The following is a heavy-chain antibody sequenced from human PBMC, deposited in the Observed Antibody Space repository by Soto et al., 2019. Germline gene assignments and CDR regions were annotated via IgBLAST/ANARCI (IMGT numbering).Heavy chain of an antibody. Sequence: ASVKVSCKASGYSFTTFGISWVRQAPEQGLEWMGWISTYNGDTNYAQKFQDRVTMTTDTSTNTVYMELRSLRSDDTAVYYCAREGVAPYYYYGMDVWGQGTTVTVSS. D-gene: IGHD2-15*01. CDR3: AREGVAPYYYYGMDV. J-gene: IGHJ6*02. CDR2: ISTYNGDT. CDR1: GYSFTTFG. V-gene: IGHV1-18*01.